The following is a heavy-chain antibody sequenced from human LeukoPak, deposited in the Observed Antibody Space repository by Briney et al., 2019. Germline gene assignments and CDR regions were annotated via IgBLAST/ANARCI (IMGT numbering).Heavy chain of an antibody. D-gene: IGHD4-17*01. Sequence: KPSETLSLTCTVSGGSISSYYWSWIRQPLGKGLEWIGYIYYTGTTNYNPSLKSRVTISVDASKNQFSLKLSSVTAADTAVYYCARRYYGDVYHFDYWGRGTLVTVSS. V-gene: IGHV4-59*08. CDR2: IYYTGTT. J-gene: IGHJ4*02. CDR3: ARRYYGDVYHFDY. CDR1: GGSISSYY.